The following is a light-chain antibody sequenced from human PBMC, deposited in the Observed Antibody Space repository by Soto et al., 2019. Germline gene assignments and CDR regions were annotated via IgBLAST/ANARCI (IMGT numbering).Light chain of an antibody. CDR1: QSVSSNY. CDR3: QQYGRSPWT. V-gene: IGKV3-20*01. Sequence: EMVITHSPVTLSLSPVERATLSCRASQSVSSNYLAWYQQRPGQAPRLLIYGASSRATGIPDRFSGSGSGTDFTLTISRLEPEDFAVYYCQQYGRSPWTFGQGTKVDI. J-gene: IGKJ1*01. CDR2: GAS.